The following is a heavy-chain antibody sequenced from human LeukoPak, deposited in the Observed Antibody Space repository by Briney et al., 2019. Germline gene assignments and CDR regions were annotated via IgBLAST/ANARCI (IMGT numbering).Heavy chain of an antibody. J-gene: IGHJ4*02. CDR1: GFTFSTYG. CDR2: IRSDGSIK. D-gene: IGHD3-10*01. V-gene: IGHV3-30*02. Sequence: GGSLRLSCAASGFTFSTYGMHWVRQAPGTGLEWVAFIRSDGSIKYYADSVEGRFTISRDNSKNTLYLQMNTLRAEDTAVYYCAKALGPAMVRGVIDYWGQGILVTVSS. CDR3: AKALGPAMVRGVIDY.